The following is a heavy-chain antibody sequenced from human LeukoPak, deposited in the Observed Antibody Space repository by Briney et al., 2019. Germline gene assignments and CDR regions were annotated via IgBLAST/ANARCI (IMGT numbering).Heavy chain of an antibody. Sequence: GGSLRLSCAASGFTFSSYAMHWVRQAPGKGLEWVAVISYDGSNKYYADSVKGRFTISRDNSKNTLYLQMNSLRGEDTAVYYCAREAVAGHIDYWGQGTLVTVSS. CDR1: GFTFSSYA. CDR2: ISYDGSNK. CDR3: AREAVAGHIDY. J-gene: IGHJ4*02. D-gene: IGHD6-19*01. V-gene: IGHV3-30-3*01.